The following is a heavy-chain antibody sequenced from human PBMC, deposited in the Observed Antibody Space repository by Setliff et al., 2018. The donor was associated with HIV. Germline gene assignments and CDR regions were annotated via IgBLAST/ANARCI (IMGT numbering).Heavy chain of an antibody. Sequence: SETLSLTCTVSGGSINNFYWSWIRQPPGKGLEWIGYISTSGSTKYNPSLKSRVTILVDPSNNQFSLRLSSVTAADTAVYYCARHSDFWSEDAFDIWAQGTGVTVS. V-gene: IGHV4-4*09. J-gene: IGHJ3*02. CDR2: ISTSGST. CDR3: ARHSDFWSEDAFDI. CDR1: GGSINNFY. D-gene: IGHD3-3*01.